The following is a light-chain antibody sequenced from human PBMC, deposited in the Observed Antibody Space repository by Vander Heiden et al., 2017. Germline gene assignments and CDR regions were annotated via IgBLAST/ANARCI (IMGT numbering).Light chain of an antibody. CDR3: LQENSYWT. J-gene: IGKJ4*02. Sequence: DTHMTQSPATLSASVGDRVTITCRASQSISSWLDWYQQKPGKAPKLLIYDASRCESGVPSRSSWRGSGTEFTRTMISRQPDHFATYYFLQENSYWTFGERIKLEI. CDR1: QSISSW. CDR2: DAS. V-gene: IGKV1-5*01.